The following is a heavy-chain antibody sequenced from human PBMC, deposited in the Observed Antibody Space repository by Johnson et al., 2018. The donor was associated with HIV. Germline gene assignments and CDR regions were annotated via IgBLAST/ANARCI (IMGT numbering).Heavy chain of an antibody. CDR1: GFTFSNYA. CDR2: IYSGGST. D-gene: IGHD1-26*01. J-gene: IGHJ3*02. Sequence: VQLVESGGGLVQPGGSLRLSCAASGFTFSNYAMTWVRQVAGKGLEWVSVIYSGGSTYYADSVKGRFTISRDNSKNTLYLQMNSLRVEDTAVYYCARDSDSLYAFDIWGQGTMVTVSS. CDR3: ARDSDSLYAFDI. V-gene: IGHV3-66*02.